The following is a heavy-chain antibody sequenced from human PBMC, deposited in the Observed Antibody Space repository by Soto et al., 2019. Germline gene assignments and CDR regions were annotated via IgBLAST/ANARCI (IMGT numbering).Heavy chain of an antibody. V-gene: IGHV1-3*01. J-gene: IGHJ4*03. Sequence: EASVKVSCKASGYMFTKSAMHWVRQAPGRRLEWMGWISGDSGNTKYSPKLQDRVTITRDTSASTAYMELSSLRSEDTALYYCARDGVAAGNINFDYWGQGTLVTVSS. CDR1: GYMFTKSA. D-gene: IGHD6-19*01. CDR3: ARDGVAAGNINFDY. CDR2: ISGDSGNT.